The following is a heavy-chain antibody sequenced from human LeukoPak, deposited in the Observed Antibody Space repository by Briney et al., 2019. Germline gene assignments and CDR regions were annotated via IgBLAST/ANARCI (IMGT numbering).Heavy chain of an antibody. V-gene: IGHV1-2*02. D-gene: IGHD6-13*01. CDR3: ARIGISARGTNFHH. Sequence: ASVKVSCKTSGYSFIDYYIHWVRQAPGQGLEWMGWINSNSADTNYAQNFQGRVTMTRDTSISTAYMELSRLRSDDTALYYCARIGISARGTNFHHWGQGTLVTVSS. CDR2: INSNSADT. J-gene: IGHJ1*01. CDR1: GYSFIDYY.